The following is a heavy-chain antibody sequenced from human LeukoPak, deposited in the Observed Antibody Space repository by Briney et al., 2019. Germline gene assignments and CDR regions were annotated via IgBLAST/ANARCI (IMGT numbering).Heavy chain of an antibody. D-gene: IGHD3-16*01. CDR1: GFTFSSYS. Sequence: GGSLRLSCAASGFTFSSYSMNWVRQAPGKGLEWVSYISSSGSTTYYADSVKGRITISRDNAKNSLYLQMNSLRAEDTAVYYCATYTARAFDIWGQGTMVTVSS. V-gene: IGHV3-48*04. J-gene: IGHJ3*02. CDR3: ATYTARAFDI. CDR2: ISSSGSTT.